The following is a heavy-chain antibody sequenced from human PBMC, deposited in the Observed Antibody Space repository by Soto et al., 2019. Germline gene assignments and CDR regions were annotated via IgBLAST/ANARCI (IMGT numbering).Heavy chain of an antibody. J-gene: IGHJ6*02. CDR2: IKTSAGGGAT. CDR3: TTGSVEGI. V-gene: IGHV3-15*07. CDR1: GFSFNEAW. Sequence: EVQLVESAGGLVKPGGSLRISCVASGFSFNEAWMNWVRQAPGQGLEWVGRIKTSAGGGATNYAAPVQGRFTISRDDSKNTLYRHMNSLRTEDTAIYYCTTGSVEGIWGQGTTVIVSS. D-gene: IGHD2-15*01.